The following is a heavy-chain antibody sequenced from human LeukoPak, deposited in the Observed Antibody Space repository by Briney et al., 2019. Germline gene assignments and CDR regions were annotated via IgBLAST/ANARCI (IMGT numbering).Heavy chain of an antibody. D-gene: IGHD6-19*01. CDR1: GFSLSTSGVG. Sequence: ESGPTLVKPTQTLTLTCTFSGFSLSTSGVGVGWIRQPPGKALEWLALIYWDDDKRYSPSLKSRLTITKDTSKNQVVLTMTNMDPVDTATYYCAHRLGIAVAGNDAFDIWGQGTMVTVSS. CDR2: IYWDDDK. V-gene: IGHV2-5*02. J-gene: IGHJ3*02. CDR3: AHRLGIAVAGNDAFDI.